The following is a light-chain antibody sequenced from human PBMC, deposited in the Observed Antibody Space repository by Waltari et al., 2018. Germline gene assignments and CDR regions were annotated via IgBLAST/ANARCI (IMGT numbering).Light chain of an antibody. CDR2: DTS. CDR3: QQRNDWPLT. J-gene: IGKJ4*02. CDR1: QSVRKY. Sequence: EIVLTQSPATLSLSPGERVTLSCRASQSVRKYLAWYQQKPGQAPRLLIYDTSNRETGIPARFTGSGSGTDFTLTISNVEPEEFAVYYCQQRNDWPLTFGGGTKVEIK. V-gene: IGKV3-11*01.